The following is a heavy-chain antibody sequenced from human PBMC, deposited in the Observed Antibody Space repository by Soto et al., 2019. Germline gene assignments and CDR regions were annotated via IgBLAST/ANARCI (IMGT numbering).Heavy chain of an antibody. D-gene: IGHD2-15*01. CDR2: ISGTSDYI. CDR1: GFTFSSYS. Sequence: PGGSLRLSCAASGFTFSSYSMNWVRQAPGRGLEWVAAISGTSDYIYYADSVKGRSTISRDNAKTSLYIQMNSLRAEDTAVYYCARDHRYCSGSSCRPYYYYYGMDVWGQGTTVTVSS. V-gene: IGHV3-21*01. CDR3: ARDHRYCSGSSCRPYYYYYGMDV. J-gene: IGHJ6*02.